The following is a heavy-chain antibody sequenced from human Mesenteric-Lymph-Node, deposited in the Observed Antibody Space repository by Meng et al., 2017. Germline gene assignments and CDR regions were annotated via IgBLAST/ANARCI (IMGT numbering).Heavy chain of an antibody. V-gene: IGHV1-2*06. CDR2: INPNSGGT. CDR3: ARLTHYYGSGSLGY. Sequence: ASVKVSCKASGYTFTGYYMHWVRQAPGQGLEWMGRINPNSGGTNYGQKFQGRVTMTRDPSTSTVYMELSSLRSEDTAVYYCARLTHYYGSGSLGYWGQGTLVTVSS. CDR1: GYTFTGYY. D-gene: IGHD3-10*01. J-gene: IGHJ4*02.